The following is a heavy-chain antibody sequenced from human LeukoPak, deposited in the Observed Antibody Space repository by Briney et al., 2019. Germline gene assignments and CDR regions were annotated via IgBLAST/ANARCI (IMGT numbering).Heavy chain of an antibody. CDR1: GFTFSSFA. J-gene: IGHJ4*02. D-gene: IGHD6-13*01. CDR2: ISGSGGST. Sequence: PGGSLRLSCAASGFTFSSFAMSWVRQAPGKGLEWVSGISGSGGSTYYADSVKSRFTISRDNSKNTLYVQMNGLRAEDTAVYYCARRCGSTCFDYWGQGTLVTVSS. V-gene: IGHV3-23*01. CDR3: ARRCGSTCFDY.